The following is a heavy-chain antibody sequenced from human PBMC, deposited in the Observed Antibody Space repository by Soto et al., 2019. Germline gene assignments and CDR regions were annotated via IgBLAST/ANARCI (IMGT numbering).Heavy chain of an antibody. CDR2: ISGSGGST. D-gene: IGHD6-19*01. J-gene: IGHJ6*02. CDR1: GFTFSSYA. CDR3: AKDQWVDPNWYYGMDV. Sequence: GWSLRLSCAASGFTFSSYAMSWVRQAPGKGLEWVSAISGSGGSTYYADSVKGRFTISRDNSKNTLYLQMNSLRAEDTAVYYCAKDQWVDPNWYYGMDVWGQGTTGTVSS. V-gene: IGHV3-23*01.